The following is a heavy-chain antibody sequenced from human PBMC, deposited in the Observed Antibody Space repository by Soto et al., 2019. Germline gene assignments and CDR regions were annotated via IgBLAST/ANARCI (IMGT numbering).Heavy chain of an antibody. V-gene: IGHV4-39*01. CDR3: ARSQEDVDYDSSGYSY. Sequence: SETLSLTCTVSGGSISSSSYYWGWIRQPPGKGLEWIGSIYYSGSTYYNPSLKSRVTISVDTSKNQFSRKLSCVTAADTAVYYCARSQEDVDYDSSGYSYWGQGTLVTVSS. CDR2: IYYSGST. CDR1: GGSISSSSYY. J-gene: IGHJ4*02. D-gene: IGHD3-22*01.